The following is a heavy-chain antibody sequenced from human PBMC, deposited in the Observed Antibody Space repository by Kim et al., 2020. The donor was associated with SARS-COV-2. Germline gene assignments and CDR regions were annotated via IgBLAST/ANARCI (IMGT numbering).Heavy chain of an antibody. Sequence: ASVKVSCKASGYTFTSYAMNWVRQAPGQGLEWMGWINTNTGNPTYAQGFTGRFVFSLDTSVSTAYLQISSLKAEDTAVYYCARVPSEWELRLVFDYWGQGTLVTVSS. J-gene: IGHJ4*02. CDR2: INTNTGNP. CDR3: ARVPSEWELRLVFDY. CDR1: GYTFTSYA. D-gene: IGHD1-26*01. V-gene: IGHV7-4-1*02.